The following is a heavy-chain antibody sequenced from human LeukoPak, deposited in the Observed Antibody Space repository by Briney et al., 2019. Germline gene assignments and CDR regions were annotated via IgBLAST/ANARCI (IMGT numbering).Heavy chain of an antibody. J-gene: IGHJ4*02. CDR3: ARGGGMAVAPSWAY. Sequence: SETLSLTCAVYGGSFTGYYWTWIRQPPGKGLEWIGEISHSGNTHYNRSLKSRVTISLDTSKNQFSLKLTSVTAADTAVYYCARGGGMAVAPSWAYWGQGTLVTVSS. CDR1: GGSFTGYY. D-gene: IGHD6-19*01. CDR2: ISHSGNT. V-gene: IGHV4-34*01.